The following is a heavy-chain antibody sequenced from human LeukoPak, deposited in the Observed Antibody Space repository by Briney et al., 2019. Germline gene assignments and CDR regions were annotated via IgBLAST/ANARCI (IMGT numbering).Heavy chain of an antibody. CDR2: IISSSNTI. Sequence: GGSLRLSCAASGFTFSSYAMNWVRQAPGKGLEWVSYIISSSNTIYYADSVKGRLTISRDNAKNSLYLQMNSLRAEDTAVYYCARAVGHGSGSPRMDVWGKGTTVTVSS. CDR3: ARAVGHGSGSPRMDV. V-gene: IGHV3-48*01. J-gene: IGHJ6*04. CDR1: GFTFSSYA. D-gene: IGHD3-10*01.